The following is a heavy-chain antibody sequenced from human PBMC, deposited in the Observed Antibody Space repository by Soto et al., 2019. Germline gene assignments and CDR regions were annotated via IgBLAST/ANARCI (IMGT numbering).Heavy chain of an antibody. J-gene: IGHJ3*02. Sequence: EVQLVESGGGLVQPGGSLTISCVASGFTFSVSAMHWVRQASGKGLEWVGRMKSKGNNYATAYAASVQGRFTISRDGSMNATYLHISSLKTEDTAVYYCARPRLIWANNMPTVISNDGLDIWGQGTMVTVSS. CDR1: GFTFSVSA. CDR3: ARPRLIWANNMPTVISNDGLDI. V-gene: IGHV3-73*01. D-gene: IGHD4-4*01. CDR2: MKSKGNNYAT.